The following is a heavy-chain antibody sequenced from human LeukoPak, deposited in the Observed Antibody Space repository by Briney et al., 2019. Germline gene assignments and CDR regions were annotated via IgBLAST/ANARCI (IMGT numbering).Heavy chain of an antibody. CDR1: KFTFTNYW. J-gene: IGHJ4*02. CDR2: IKEDGTEK. CDR3: AGGEGWTAED. V-gene: IGHV3-7*03. Sequence: PGGSLRLSCVASKFTFTNYWMTWVRQAPGKGLEWVANIKEDGTEKHYADSVKGRFTISRGNTENSVYLQMNSLRVGDTAVYFCAGGEGWTAEDWGQGTQVTVSS. D-gene: IGHD3/OR15-3a*01.